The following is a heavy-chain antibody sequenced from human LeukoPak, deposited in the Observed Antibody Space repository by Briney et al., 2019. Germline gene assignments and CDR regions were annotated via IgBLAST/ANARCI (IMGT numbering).Heavy chain of an antibody. V-gene: IGHV4-59*12. Sequence: SETLSLTCTVSGGSISSYYWSWIRQPPGKGLEWIGYIYYSGSTNYNPSLKSRVTISVDTSKNQFSLKLSSVTAADTAVYYCARTYYYDSSGYWTGFFDYWGQGTLVTVSS. CDR2: IYYSGST. CDR3: ARTYYYDSSGYWTGFFDY. D-gene: IGHD3-22*01. J-gene: IGHJ4*02. CDR1: GGSISSYY.